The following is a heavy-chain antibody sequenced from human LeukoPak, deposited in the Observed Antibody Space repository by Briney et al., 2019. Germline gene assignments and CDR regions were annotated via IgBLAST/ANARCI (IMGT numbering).Heavy chain of an antibody. CDR2: ISPSSGTI. CDR1: GFTFSSYS. D-gene: IGHD3-22*01. J-gene: IGHJ4*01. CDR3: ARAQARGERYYDSGRAPNPHY. V-gene: IGHV3-48*01. Sequence: GGSLRLSCAASGFTFSSYSMNWVRQAPGKGLEWISYISPSSGTIYYTNSVKGRFTISRDDAKNSLYLQMNSLRAEDTAVYYCARAQARGERYYDSGRAPNPHYWGHGTLWSLSP.